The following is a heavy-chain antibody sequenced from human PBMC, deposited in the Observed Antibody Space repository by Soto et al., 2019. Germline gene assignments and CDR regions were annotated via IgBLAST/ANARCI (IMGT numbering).Heavy chain of an antibody. Sequence: QLQLQESGSGLVKPSQTLSLTCAVSGGSISSGGYSWSWIRQPPGKGLEWIGYIYQSGSTYYIPSHKSRVTISVDRSKNQFSLKLSSVTAADTAVYYCASAGGLGAVAADYWGQGTLVTLSS. V-gene: IGHV4-30-2*01. CDR2: IYQSGST. CDR1: GGSISSGGYS. J-gene: IGHJ4*02. CDR3: ASAGGLGAVAADY. D-gene: IGHD6-19*01.